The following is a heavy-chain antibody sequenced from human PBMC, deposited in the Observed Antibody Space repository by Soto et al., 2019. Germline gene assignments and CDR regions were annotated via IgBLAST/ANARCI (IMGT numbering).Heavy chain of an antibody. CDR2: ISSSSSYI. V-gene: IGHV3-21*01. CDR1: GFTFSSYS. CDR3: ASPDRSLIAAAGPYYYYGMDV. Sequence: GSLRLSCAASGFTFSSYSMNWVRQAPGKGLEWVSSISSSSSYIYYADSVKGRFTISRDNAKNSLYLQMNGLRAEDTAVYYCASPDRSLIAAAGPYYYYGMDVWGQGTTVT. J-gene: IGHJ6*02. D-gene: IGHD6-13*01.